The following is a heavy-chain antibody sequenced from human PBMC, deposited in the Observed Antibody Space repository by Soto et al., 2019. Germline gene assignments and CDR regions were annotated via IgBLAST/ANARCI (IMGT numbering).Heavy chain of an antibody. J-gene: IGHJ3*01. Sequence: QVQLQESGPGLVKPSETLSLTCTVSGRSISSYYWCWIRQPPGKGMEWIGYIYYSGSNNYNPSLMTRVTQSVDTSKNQLSLKLSSVTAADTAVYYCAIVRAGAFDFWGQGTMVTVSS. V-gene: IGHV4-59*01. CDR2: IYYSGSN. CDR3: AIVRAGAFDF. CDR1: GRSISSYY.